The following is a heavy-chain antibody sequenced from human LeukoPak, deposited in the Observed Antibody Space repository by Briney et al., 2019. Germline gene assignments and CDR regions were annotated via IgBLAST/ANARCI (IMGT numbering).Heavy chain of an antibody. D-gene: IGHD5-12*01. J-gene: IGHJ4*02. CDR3: AKGPTSSMTYYFDY. V-gene: IGHV3-23*01. CDR2: ISGSGGST. CDR1: GFTFSSYA. Sequence: PGGSLRLSCAASGFTFSSYAMHWVRQAPGKGLEWVSAISGSGGSTYYADSVKGRFTISRDNSKNTLYLQMNSLRAEDTAVYYCAKGPTSSMTYYFDYWGQGTLVTVSS.